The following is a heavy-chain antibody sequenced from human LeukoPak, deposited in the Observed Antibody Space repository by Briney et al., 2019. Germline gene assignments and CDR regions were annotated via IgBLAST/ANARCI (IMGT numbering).Heavy chain of an antibody. CDR1: GFTFSAYG. CDR2: IGSDGTYK. J-gene: IGHJ4*02. V-gene: IGHV3-30*02. D-gene: IGHD6-13*01. CDR3: ARDPGTGASAGTFDY. Sequence: PGGSLRLSCAASGFTFSAYGMHWVRQAPGKGLEGVAFIGSDGTYKYYVDSVKGRFTISRDNSKNTLYLQMNRLRAEDTSLYYCARDPGTGASAGTFDYWGQGTLVTVSS.